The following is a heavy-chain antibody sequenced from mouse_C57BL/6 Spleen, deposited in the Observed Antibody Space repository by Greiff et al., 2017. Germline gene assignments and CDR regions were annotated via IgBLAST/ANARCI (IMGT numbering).Heavy chain of an antibody. CDR2: INPGSGGT. D-gene: IGHD2-3*01. J-gene: IGHJ4*01. CDR1: GYAFTNYL. CDR3: ARLRLDGGDAMDY. V-gene: IGHV1-54*01. Sequence: QVQLQQSGAELVRPGTSVKVSCKASGYAFTNYLIEWVKQRPGQGLEWIGVINPGSGGTNYNEKFKGKATLTADKSSSTAYMQLSSLTSEDSAVYFCARLRLDGGDAMDYWGQGTSVTVSS.